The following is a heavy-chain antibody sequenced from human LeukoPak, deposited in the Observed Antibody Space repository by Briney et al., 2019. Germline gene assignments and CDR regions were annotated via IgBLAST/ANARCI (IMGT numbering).Heavy chain of an antibody. Sequence: GASVKVSCKASGYTFTGYYMHWVRQAPGQGLEWMGWINPNSGGTNYAQKFQGWVTMTRDTSISTAYMELSRLRSDDTAVYYCAGGPLVSGYYYENFDYWGQGTLVTVSS. CDR2: INPNSGGT. V-gene: IGHV1-2*04. CDR1: GYTFTGYY. CDR3: AGGPLVSGYYYENFDY. D-gene: IGHD3-22*01. J-gene: IGHJ4*02.